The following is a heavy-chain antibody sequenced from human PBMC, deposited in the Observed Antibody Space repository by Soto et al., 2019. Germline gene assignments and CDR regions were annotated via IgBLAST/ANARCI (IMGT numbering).Heavy chain of an antibody. CDR2: IFYSGNT. Sequence: QLQLQESGPGLVKPSETLSLTCTVSDDSIGRSNYFWGWIRQPPGKGLEWIGNIFYSGNTHYNPSLKSRVTIWLDTSSNRFSLRVSSLAAADTAVYYCARHIYSGDSSGSFGYWGPGALVIVSS. CDR3: ARHIYSGDSSGSFGY. D-gene: IGHD6-19*01. CDR1: DDSIGRSNYF. V-gene: IGHV4-39*01. J-gene: IGHJ4*02.